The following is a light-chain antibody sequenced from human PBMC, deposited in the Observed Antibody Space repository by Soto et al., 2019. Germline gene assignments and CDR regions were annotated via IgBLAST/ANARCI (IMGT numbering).Light chain of an antibody. Sequence: EIVMTQSPAVLSVSPGERATLSCRASEGISSNLAWYQQKPGQPPRLLIYDASTRATGIPARFSGSGSGTEFTLTISGLRSEDSAVYYCQQFNTWPPFTFGPGTKVHIQ. CDR3: QQFNTWPPFT. CDR1: EGISSN. J-gene: IGKJ3*01. CDR2: DAS. V-gene: IGKV3-15*01.